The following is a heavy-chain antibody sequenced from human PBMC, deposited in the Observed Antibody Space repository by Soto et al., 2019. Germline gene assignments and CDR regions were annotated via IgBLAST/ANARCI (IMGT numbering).Heavy chain of an antibody. V-gene: IGHV1-46*01. CDR3: ARELPRAYYFDY. CDR2: INLSGGST. J-gene: IGHJ4*02. D-gene: IGHD1-26*01. Sequence: QVQLVQSGAEVKKPGASVKVSCKASGYTFTSYYMHWVRQAPGQGLEWMGIINLSGGSTSYEQKFQGRVTMTRDTSTRTVYVELSSLKSEDTAVYYCARELPRAYYFDYWGQGTLVTVSS. CDR1: GYTFTSYY.